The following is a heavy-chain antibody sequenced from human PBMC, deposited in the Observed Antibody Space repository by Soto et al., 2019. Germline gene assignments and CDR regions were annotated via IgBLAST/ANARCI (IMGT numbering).Heavy chain of an antibody. D-gene: IGHD6-13*01. CDR1: GISFSNYA. J-gene: IGHJ4*02. V-gene: IGHV3-64D*06. Sequence: SCSASGISFSNYAMHWVRQAPGKGLEHISAITGNGRSTYYANSVKGRFTISRDNSKNTLYLQMSSLRAEDTAVYYCVKDLYSNSWYYFDYWGQGTLVTSPQ. CDR3: VKDLYSNSWYYFDY. CDR2: ITGNGRST.